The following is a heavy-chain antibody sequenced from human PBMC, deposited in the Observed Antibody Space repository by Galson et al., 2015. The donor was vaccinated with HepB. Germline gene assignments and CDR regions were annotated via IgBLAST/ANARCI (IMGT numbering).Heavy chain of an antibody. CDR3: ARDQWVGYSSSSGNFDY. J-gene: IGHJ4*02. D-gene: IGHD6-6*01. CDR1: GFTFSSYG. CDR2: IWYDGSNK. Sequence: SLRLSCAASGFTFSSYGMHWVRQAPGKGLEWVAVIWYDGSNKYYADSVKGRFTISRDNSKNTLYLQMNSLRAEDTAVYYCARDQWVGYSSSSGNFDYWGQGTLVTVSS. V-gene: IGHV3-33*01.